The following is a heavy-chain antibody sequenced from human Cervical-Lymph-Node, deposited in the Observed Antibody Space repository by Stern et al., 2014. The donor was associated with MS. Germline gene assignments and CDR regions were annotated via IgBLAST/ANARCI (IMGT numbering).Heavy chain of an antibody. J-gene: IGHJ4*02. CDR1: GDSISSGNYY. CDR3: ATQGRVLAPD. V-gene: IGHV4-61*02. CDR2: IYSSGTT. Sequence: QVQLQESGPGLVKPSQTLSLTCTVSGDSISSGNYYWSWIRQPAGKGLEWIGRIYSSGTTYYNPSLRSRVTITNDTPNTQFPLKLTAVTATDTAVYYCATQGRVLAPDWGQGTLVTVSS. D-gene: IGHD3-10*01.